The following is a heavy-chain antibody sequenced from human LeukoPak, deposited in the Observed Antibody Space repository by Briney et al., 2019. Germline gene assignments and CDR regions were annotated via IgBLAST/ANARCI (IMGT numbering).Heavy chain of an antibody. D-gene: IGHD1-26*01. CDR2: IYPGDSGP. J-gene: IGHJ3*01. CDR1: GYSFTSYC. CDR3: GMSGDRVPLQDDVFDV. Sequence: RGESLKISCKVSGYSFTSYCIGWVRQMPGKGLEWMGIIYPGDSGPTYSPSFQGQVTISVDKSINTAYLQWSSLQASDTVMYYCGMSGDRVPLQDDVFDVWGQGTMVTVST. V-gene: IGHV5-51*01.